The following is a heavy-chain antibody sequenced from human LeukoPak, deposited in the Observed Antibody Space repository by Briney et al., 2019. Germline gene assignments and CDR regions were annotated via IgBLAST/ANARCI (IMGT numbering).Heavy chain of an antibody. CDR1: GDSVSGNSVG. Sequence: SQTLSLTCAISGDSVSGNSVGWHWIRQSPSIGLEWLGRTYYRSKWYNDYAVSVKSRITIIPDTSKNQFSLQLNSVTPEDTAVYYCARSYHYAMDVWGQGTTVTVSS. CDR2: TYYRSKWYN. V-gene: IGHV6-1*01. D-gene: IGHD3-16*02. J-gene: IGHJ6*02. CDR3: ARSYHYAMDV.